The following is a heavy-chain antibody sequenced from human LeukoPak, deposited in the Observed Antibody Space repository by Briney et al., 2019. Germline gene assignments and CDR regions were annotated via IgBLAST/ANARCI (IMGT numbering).Heavy chain of an antibody. CDR2: INHSGST. V-gene: IGHV4-34*01. CDR3: ARGRRNYEI. D-gene: IGHD4-11*01. J-gene: IGHJ4*02. CDR1: GGSFSGYY. Sequence: PSETLSLTCAVYGGSFSGYYLSWIRQPPGKGLEWIGEINHSGSTNYNPSLKSRVTISVDTSKNQFSLKLSPVTAAETAVYYCARGRRNYEIWGEETLHTVPS.